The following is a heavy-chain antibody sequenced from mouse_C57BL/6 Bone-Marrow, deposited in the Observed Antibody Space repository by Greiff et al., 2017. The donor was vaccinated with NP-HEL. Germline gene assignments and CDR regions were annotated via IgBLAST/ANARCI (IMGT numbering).Heavy chain of an antibody. CDR2: IDPNSGGT. CDR3: ARYYYGSSSFDY. V-gene: IGHV1-72*01. CDR1: GYTFTSYL. D-gene: IGHD1-1*01. Sequence: VQLQQSGAELVKPGASVKLSCKASGYTFTSYLMPWVKQRPGRGLEWIGRIDPNSGGTKYNGKFKSKATLTVDKPSSTAYMQLNSLTSEDSAVYYCARYYYGSSSFDYWGQGTTLTVSS. J-gene: IGHJ2*01.